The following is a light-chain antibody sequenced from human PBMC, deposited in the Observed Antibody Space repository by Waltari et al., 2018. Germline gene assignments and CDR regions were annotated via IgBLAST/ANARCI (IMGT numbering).Light chain of an antibody. CDR3: QQRSNWPVT. CDR2: DAS. V-gene: IGKV3-11*01. CDR1: QGVNRY. Sequence: EIVLTQSPATLSLSPAQRATLSCRASQGVNRYLAWYQQKPGQAPRLLIYDASNSATGIPARFSGSGSGTDFALTISSLESEDFTVYYCQQRSNWPVTFGPGTRVDIK. J-gene: IGKJ3*01.